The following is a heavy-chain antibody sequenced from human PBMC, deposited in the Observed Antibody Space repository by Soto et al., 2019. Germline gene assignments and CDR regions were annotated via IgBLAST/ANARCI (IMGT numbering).Heavy chain of an antibody. J-gene: IGHJ6*02. D-gene: IGHD6-19*01. V-gene: IGHV3-23*01. CDR3: AKEYEVGSSGWYHYPSEYGMDV. CDR2: ISGSGGST. Sequence: PGGSLRLSCAASGFTFSSYAMSWVRQAPGKGLEWVSAISGSGGSTYYADSVKGRFTISRDNSKNTLYLQMNSLRAEDTAVYYCAKEYEVGSSGWYHYPSEYGMDVWGQGTTVTVSS. CDR1: GFTFSSYA.